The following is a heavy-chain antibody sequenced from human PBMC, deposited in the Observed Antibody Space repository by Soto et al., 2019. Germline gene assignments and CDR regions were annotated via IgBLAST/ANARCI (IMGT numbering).Heavy chain of an antibody. V-gene: IGHV3-21*01. Sequence: TGGSLRLSCAASGFTFSGYSMNWVRQAPGKGLEWVSSISSSSSYIYYADSVKGRFTISRDNAKNSLYLQMNSLRAEDTAVYYCARAPRITIFGVVVGAFDIWGQGTMVTVSS. CDR3: ARAPRITIFGVVVGAFDI. J-gene: IGHJ3*02. CDR2: ISSSSSYI. CDR1: GFTFSGYS. D-gene: IGHD3-3*01.